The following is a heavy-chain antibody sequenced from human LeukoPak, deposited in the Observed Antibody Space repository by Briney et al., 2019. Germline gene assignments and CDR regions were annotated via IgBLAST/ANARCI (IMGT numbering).Heavy chain of an antibody. Sequence: GSLTPSSAAPGLTASSNYMSWVRQPPGKRLEWVSAIYSGGRTYYGDCVKGRFTISRDNSKNTLNLQRNSLRAEDTAVYCCAGEGGSGYDYAYWGQGTLVTVSS. V-gene: IGHV3-66*01. D-gene: IGHD5-12*01. CDR2: IYSGGRT. CDR1: GLTASSNY. CDR3: AGEGGSGYDYAY. J-gene: IGHJ4*02.